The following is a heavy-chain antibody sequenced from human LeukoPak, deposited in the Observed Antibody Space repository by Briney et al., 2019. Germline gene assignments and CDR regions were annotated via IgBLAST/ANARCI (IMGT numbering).Heavy chain of an antibody. J-gene: IGHJ4*02. CDR3: AKGTGRYWTFLDY. CDR1: GFTFDDYA. D-gene: IGHD1-26*01. Sequence: PGGSLRLSCAASGFTFDDYAMHWVRQAPGKGLEWVSGISWNSGSIDYADSVKGRFTISRDNAKNSLYLQMNTLRPEDTAFYCCAKGTGRYWTFLDYWGQGTLVTVSS. CDR2: ISWNSGSI. V-gene: IGHV3-9*01.